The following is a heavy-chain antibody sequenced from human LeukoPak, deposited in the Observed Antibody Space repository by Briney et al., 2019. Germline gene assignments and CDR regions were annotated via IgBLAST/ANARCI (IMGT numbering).Heavy chain of an antibody. CDR1: GGSISSYY. CDR2: IYYSGST. CDR3: ARSPWELVFDY. V-gene: IGHV4-59*01. D-gene: IGHD1-26*01. Sequence: PSETLSLTCTVSGGSISSYYWSWIRQPPGKGLEWIGYIYYSGSTNYNPSLKSRVTISVDTSKNQFSLKLTSVTAADTAVYYCARSPWELVFDYWGQGTLVTVSS. J-gene: IGHJ4*02.